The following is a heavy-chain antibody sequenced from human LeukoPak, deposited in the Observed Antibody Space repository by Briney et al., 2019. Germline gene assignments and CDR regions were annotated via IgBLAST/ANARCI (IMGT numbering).Heavy chain of an antibody. V-gene: IGHV3-30*02. Sequence: PGGSLRLSCAASGFTFSSYGMHWVRQAPGKGLEWVAFIRYDGSNKYYADSVKGRFTISRDNSKNTLYLQMNSLRAEDTAVYYCAKWYDYGDQMFDYWGQGTLVTVSS. CDR3: AKWYDYGDQMFDY. CDR1: GFTFSSYG. D-gene: IGHD4-17*01. CDR2: IRYDGSNK. J-gene: IGHJ4*02.